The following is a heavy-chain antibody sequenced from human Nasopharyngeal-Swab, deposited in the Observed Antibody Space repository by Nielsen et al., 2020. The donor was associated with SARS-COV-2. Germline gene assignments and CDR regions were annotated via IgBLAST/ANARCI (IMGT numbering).Heavy chain of an antibody. D-gene: IGHD5-24*01. V-gene: IGHV1-2*06. CDR2: INPNSGGT. Sequence: ASVKVSCKASGYTFTGYYMHWVRQAPGQGLEWMGRINPNSGGTNYAQKFQGRVTMTRDTSISTVYMELSRLRSDDTAVYYCAREDSYNKNDAFDIWGQGTMVTVSS. CDR3: AREDSYNKNDAFDI. J-gene: IGHJ3*02. CDR1: GYTFTGYY.